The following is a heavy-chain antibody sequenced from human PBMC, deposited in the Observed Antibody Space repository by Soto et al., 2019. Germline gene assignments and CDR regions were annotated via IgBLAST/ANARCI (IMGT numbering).Heavy chain of an antibody. CDR2: ISAYNGNT. CDR3: ARDFVPAYSGYSNY. CDR1: GYTFTSYG. V-gene: IGHV1-18*01. Sequence: ASVKVSCKASGYTFTSYGISWVRQAPGQGLEWMGWISAYNGNTKYAQKLQGRVTMTTDTSTSTAYMELRSLRSDDTAVYYCARDFVPAYSGYSNYWGQGTLVTVSS. J-gene: IGHJ4*02. D-gene: IGHD5-12*01.